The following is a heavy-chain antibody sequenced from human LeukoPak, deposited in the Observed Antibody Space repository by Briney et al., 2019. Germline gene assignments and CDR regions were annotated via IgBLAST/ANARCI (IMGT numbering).Heavy chain of an antibody. J-gene: IGHJ4*02. V-gene: IGHV3-66*01. CDR2: IYSGGRT. CDR1: GFTISANF. CDR3: ARGRWGRHYYFDY. D-gene: IGHD4-23*01. Sequence: GGSLRLSWAASGFTISANFMSWVRQAPGKGLGWVSVIYSGGRTEYADSVKGRFTISRDNSKNILYLQMNSLRAEDTAVYYCARGRWGRHYYFDYWGQGTLVTVSS.